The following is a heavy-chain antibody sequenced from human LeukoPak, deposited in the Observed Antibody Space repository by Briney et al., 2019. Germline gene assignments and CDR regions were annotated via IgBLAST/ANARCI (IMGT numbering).Heavy chain of an antibody. Sequence: GGAPRLFCTAPGFSFCGSWMRWVRPLPGEGLEGLADMKPDGSAIVYVDSVKGRFTVSRNNAKNSPYLQMDGLRAEDTAVYYCARDPLNGALDIWGQGTLVTVSS. CDR2: MKPDGSAI. J-gene: IGHJ3*02. CDR1: GFSFCGSW. CDR3: ARDPLNGALDI. V-gene: IGHV3-7*01.